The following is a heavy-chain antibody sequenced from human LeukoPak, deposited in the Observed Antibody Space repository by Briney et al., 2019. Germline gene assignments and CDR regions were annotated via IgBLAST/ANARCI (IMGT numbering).Heavy chain of an antibody. J-gene: IGHJ4*02. D-gene: IGHD6-6*01. CDR3: AKWGWYSSSSYLDY. V-gene: IGHV3-53*01. CDR2: IYSGGST. Sequence: GGSLRLSCAASGFTVSSNYMSWVRQAPGKGLEWVSVIYSGGSTYYADSVKGRFTISRDNSKNTLYLQMNSLRAEDTAVYYCAKWGWYSSSSYLDYWGQGTLVTVSS. CDR1: GFTVSSNY.